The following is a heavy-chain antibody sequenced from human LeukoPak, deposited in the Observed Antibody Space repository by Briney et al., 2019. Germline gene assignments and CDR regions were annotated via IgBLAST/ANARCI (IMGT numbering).Heavy chain of an antibody. J-gene: IGHJ4*02. Sequence: GGSLILSCAASGFTFSGSAMHWVRQASGKGLEWVGRIRSKANSYATAYAASVKGRFTISRDDSKNTAYLQVNSLKTEDTAVYYCTRADSSGQDYWGQGTLVTVSS. D-gene: IGHD6-19*01. CDR2: IRSKANSYAT. CDR3: TRADSSGQDY. CDR1: GFTFSGSA. V-gene: IGHV3-73*01.